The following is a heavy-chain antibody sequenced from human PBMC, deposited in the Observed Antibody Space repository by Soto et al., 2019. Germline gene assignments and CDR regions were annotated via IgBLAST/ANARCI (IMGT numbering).Heavy chain of an antibody. CDR1: GFTFSEYW. Sequence: EAQLVESGGGLVQPGGSLRVSCAVSGFTFSEYWMSWVRQAPGKGLEWVAKIKQDGSEKDYVDSVKGRFTISSDNTNSSLYLQTYHLRVEHSASYYCAGGERDAYDWFDPWGQGTLVTVSS. J-gene: IGHJ5*02. CDR3: AGGERDAYDWFDP. CDR2: IKQDGSEK. V-gene: IGHV3-7*01. D-gene: IGHD1-26*01.